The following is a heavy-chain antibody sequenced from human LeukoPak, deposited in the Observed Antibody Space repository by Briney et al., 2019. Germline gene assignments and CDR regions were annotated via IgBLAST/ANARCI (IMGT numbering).Heavy chain of an antibody. D-gene: IGHD5-18*01. CDR1: GGSFSGYY. J-gene: IGHJ4*02. Sequence: SETLSLTCTVSGGSFSGYYWSWIRQPPGKELEWVGCIYYGGGTQYNPSLKSRVSMSLDASKNQLSLILNSVTAADTAVYYCAIIPPGYTYGFDYWGQGTLVTVSS. CDR2: IYYGGGT. CDR3: AIIPPGYTYGFDY. V-gene: IGHV4-59*08.